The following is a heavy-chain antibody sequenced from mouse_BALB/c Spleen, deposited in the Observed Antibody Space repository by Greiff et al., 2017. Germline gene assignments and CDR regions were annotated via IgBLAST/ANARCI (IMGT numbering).Heavy chain of an antibody. Sequence: EVQRVESGGGLVQPGGSRKLSCAASGFTFSSFGMHWVRQAPEKGLEWVAYISSGSSTIYYADTVKGRFTISRDNPKNTLFLQMTSLRSEDTAMYYCARSNSLLRLRAMDYWGQGTSVTVSS. J-gene: IGHJ4*01. CDR1: GFTFSSFG. CDR2: ISSGSSTI. CDR3: ARSNSLLRLRAMDY. V-gene: IGHV5-17*02. D-gene: IGHD1-2*01.